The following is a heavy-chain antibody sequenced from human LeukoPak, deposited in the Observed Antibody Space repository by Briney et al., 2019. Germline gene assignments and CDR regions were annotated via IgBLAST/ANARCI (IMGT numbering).Heavy chain of an antibody. D-gene: IGHD3-10*01. CDR1: GGSISSYY. Sequence: SETLSLTCTASGGSISSYYWSWIRQPPGKGLEWIGYIYYSGSTNYNLSLKSRVTISVDTSKNQFSLKLSSVTAADTAVYYCARMGWFGELSHYYYYYMDVWGKGTTVTVSS. CDR3: ARMGWFGELSHYYYYYMDV. J-gene: IGHJ6*03. CDR2: IYYSGST. V-gene: IGHV4-59*01.